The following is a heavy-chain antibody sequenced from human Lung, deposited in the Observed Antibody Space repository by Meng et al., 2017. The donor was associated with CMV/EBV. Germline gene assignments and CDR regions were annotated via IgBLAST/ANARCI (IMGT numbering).Heavy chain of an antibody. D-gene: IGHD1-7*01. V-gene: IGHV4-34*01. CDR3: ARGAWNYVGVFDY. J-gene: IGHJ4*02. Sequence: SETLSLTCAAYGGSFSGYYWSWIRQPPGKGLEWIGEINPSGSTNYNPSLKTRVTISVDTSKNQFSLKLSSVTAADTAVYYCARGAWNYVGVFDYWGQGTLVTVSS. CDR1: GGSFSGYY. CDR2: INPSGST.